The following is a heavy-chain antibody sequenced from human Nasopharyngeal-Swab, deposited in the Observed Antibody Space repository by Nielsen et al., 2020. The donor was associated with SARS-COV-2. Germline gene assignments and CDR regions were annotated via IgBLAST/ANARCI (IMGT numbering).Heavy chain of an antibody. Sequence: ASVKVSCKASGYTFTSYGIIWVRQAPGQGLEGMGWISAYNGNTNYAQKIQGRVTMTTDTSTSTAYMELMSLRSDDTAVYYCARDGGIVVVPAATGEPYYYYGVDVWGQGTTVTVSS. CDR3: ARDGGIVVVPAATGEPYYYYGVDV. D-gene: IGHD2-2*01. CDR1: GYTFTSYG. CDR2: ISAYNGNT. V-gene: IGHV1-18*01. J-gene: IGHJ6*02.